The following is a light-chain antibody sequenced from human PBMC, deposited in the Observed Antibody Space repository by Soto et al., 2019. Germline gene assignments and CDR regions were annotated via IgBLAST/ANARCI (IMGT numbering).Light chain of an antibody. Sequence: DIQMTQSPSSLSASVGDRVTITCRASQSISNFLNWYQQKPGKAPKLLIYATSSLQSGVPSRFSGSGSGTDFTLTISSLQPEDFATYYCQQTYSTPRLFTFGPGTKVDI. CDR1: QSISNF. V-gene: IGKV1-39*01. J-gene: IGKJ3*01. CDR2: ATS. CDR3: QQTYSTPRLFT.